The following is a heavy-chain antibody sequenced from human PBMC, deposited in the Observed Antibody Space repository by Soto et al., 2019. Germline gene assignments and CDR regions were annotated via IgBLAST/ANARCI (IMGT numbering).Heavy chain of an antibody. CDR2: IYHSGST. V-gene: IGHV4-4*02. J-gene: IGHJ6*02. CDR1: GGSISSSNW. Sequence: SETLSLTCAVSGGSISSSNWWGWVRQPPGKGLEWIGEIYHSGSTNYNPSLKSRVTISVDKSKNQFSLKRSSVTAADTAVYYCARVKYGDYSYYYYYGMDVWGQGTTVTVSS. D-gene: IGHD4-17*01. CDR3: ARVKYGDYSYYYYYGMDV.